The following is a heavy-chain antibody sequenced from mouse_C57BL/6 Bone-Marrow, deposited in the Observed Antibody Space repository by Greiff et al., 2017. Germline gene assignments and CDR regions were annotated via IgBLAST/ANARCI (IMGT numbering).Heavy chain of an antibody. J-gene: IGHJ4*01. CDR1: GYTFTSYS. Sequence: QVQLQQPGAELVKPGASVKLSCKASGYTFTSYSMHWVKQRPGQGLEWIGMIHPNSGSTNYNEKFKSKATLTVDKSSSTAYMQLSSLTSEDSAVYYGAREFPVITTVVDYYYAMDYWGQGTSVTVSS. D-gene: IGHD1-1*01. CDR3: AREFPVITTVVDYYYAMDY. V-gene: IGHV1-64*01. CDR2: IHPNSGST.